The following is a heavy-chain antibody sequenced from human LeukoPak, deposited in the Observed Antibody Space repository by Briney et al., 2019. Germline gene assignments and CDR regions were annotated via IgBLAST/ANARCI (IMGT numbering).Heavy chain of an antibody. Sequence: ASVKVSCKASGYTSFSYDFNWVRQATGQGLEWMGWMNPNNGYTGFAQKFQGRVTMTRDASIATTYMELSSLRSDDTAVYYCATLGACCASTSCYGRFDHWGQGTLVIVSS. CDR2: MNPNNGYT. D-gene: IGHD2-2*01. J-gene: IGHJ4*02. V-gene: IGHV1-8*01. CDR3: ATLGACCASTSCYGRFDH. CDR1: GYTSFSYD.